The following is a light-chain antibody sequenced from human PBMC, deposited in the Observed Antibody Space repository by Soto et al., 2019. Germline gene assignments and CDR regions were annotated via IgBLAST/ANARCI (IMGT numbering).Light chain of an antibody. V-gene: IGLV1-40*01. CDR1: SSKIGAGYD. Sequence: QSVLTQPPSVSGAPGPRVTISCTGSSSKIGAGYDVHWYQQLPGTAPKLLIYGNSNRPSGVPDRFSGPKSGTSASLAITGLQAEDEADYYCQSYDSSLSGVVFGGGTKLTVL. CDR3: QSYDSSLSGVV. CDR2: GNS. J-gene: IGLJ2*01.